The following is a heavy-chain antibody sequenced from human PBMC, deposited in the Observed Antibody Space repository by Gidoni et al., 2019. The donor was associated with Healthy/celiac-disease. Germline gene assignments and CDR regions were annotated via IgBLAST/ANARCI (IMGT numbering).Heavy chain of an antibody. Sequence: QVQLVQSGAEVKKPGSSVKVSCKASGGTFSSYAISWVLQAPQQGLEWMGGIIPIFGTANYAQKFQGRVTITADESTSTAYMELSSLRSEDTAVYYCARDGAYSSGWYYPRFIYYYYMDVWGKGTTVTVSS. D-gene: IGHD6-19*01. CDR3: ARDGAYSSGWYYPRFIYYYYMDV. V-gene: IGHV1-69*01. CDR2: IIPIFGTA. J-gene: IGHJ6*03. CDR1: GGTFSSYA.